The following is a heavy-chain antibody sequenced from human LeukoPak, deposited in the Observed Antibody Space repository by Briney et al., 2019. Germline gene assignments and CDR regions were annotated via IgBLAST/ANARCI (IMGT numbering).Heavy chain of an antibody. CDR3: ARDQQLDYYYYGMDV. CDR1: GFTFSGFA. J-gene: IGHJ6*02. CDR2: ISSSGSTI. V-gene: IGHV3-11*01. Sequence: GGSLRLSCAASGFTFSGFAMSWVRRTPGKGLEWVSYISSSGSTIYYADSVKGRFTISRDNAKNSLYLQMNSLRAEDTAVYYCARDQQLDYYYYGMDVWGQGTTVTVSS. D-gene: IGHD6-13*01.